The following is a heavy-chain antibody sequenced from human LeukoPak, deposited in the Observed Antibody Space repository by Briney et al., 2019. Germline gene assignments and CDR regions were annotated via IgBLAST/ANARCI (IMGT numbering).Heavy chain of an antibody. Sequence: SETLSLTCTVSGGSISSHFWSWIRQPPGKGLEWIGNIYNSGTTNYNPSLNSRVTMSVDTSKNQLSLQLTSVTAADTAVYYCTKATQWLAFDYWGRGTLVTVSS. CDR3: TKATQWLAFDY. CDR1: GGSISSHF. J-gene: IGHJ4*02. D-gene: IGHD6-19*01. V-gene: IGHV4-59*11. CDR2: IYNSGTT.